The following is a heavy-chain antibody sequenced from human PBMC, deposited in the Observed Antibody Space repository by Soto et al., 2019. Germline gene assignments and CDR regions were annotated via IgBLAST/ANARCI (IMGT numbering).Heavy chain of an antibody. J-gene: IGHJ5*02. D-gene: IGHD4-17*01. V-gene: IGHV3-23*01. Sequence: GGSLTLSCAASGFTFSSYAMSWVRQAPGKGLGWVSAISTSGGTTFYADSVKGRFTISRDNSRNTLYLQMNSLRAEDTAIYYCAKYKLMTPARPEFDTWGQGNLVTVSS. CDR2: ISTSGGTT. CDR1: GFTFSSYA. CDR3: AKYKLMTPARPEFDT.